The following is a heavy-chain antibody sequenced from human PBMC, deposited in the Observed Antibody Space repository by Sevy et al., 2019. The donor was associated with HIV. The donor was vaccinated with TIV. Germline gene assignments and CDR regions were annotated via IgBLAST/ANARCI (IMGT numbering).Heavy chain of an antibody. V-gene: IGHV3-74*01. D-gene: IGHD5-18*01. CDR2: INSDGSST. J-gene: IGHJ4*02. CDR3: TRADGLTIQPFDY. Sequence: GGSLRLSCAASGFTFSSYWMHWVRQVPGKGLVWVSRINSDGSSTTYADSVKGRFTISRDNAKNTLYLQMNSLRAEDTALYYCTRADGLTIQPFDYWGQGTLVTVSS. CDR1: GFTFSSYW.